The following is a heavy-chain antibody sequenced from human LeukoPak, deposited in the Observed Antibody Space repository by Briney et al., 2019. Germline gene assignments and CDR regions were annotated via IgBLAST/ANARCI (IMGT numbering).Heavy chain of an antibody. J-gene: IGHJ4*02. CDR1: GGTFSSYA. CDR3: ASSPGEYSSSWVHDY. Sequence: SVKVSCKASGGTFSSYAISWVRQAPGQGLEWMGGIIPIFGTANYAQEFQGRVTITTDESTSTAYMELSSLRSEDTAVYYCASSPGEYSSSWVHDYWGQGTLVTVSS. D-gene: IGHD6-13*01. CDR2: IIPIFGTA. V-gene: IGHV1-69*05.